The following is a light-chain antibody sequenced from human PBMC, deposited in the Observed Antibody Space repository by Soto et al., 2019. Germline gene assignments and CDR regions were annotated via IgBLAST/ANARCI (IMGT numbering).Light chain of an antibody. CDR3: QQYNST. CDR2: KAS. Sequence: DIQMTQSPSTLSASVGDRVTITCRVSQSISNWLAWYQQKPGKAPKLLIYKASSLESGVPSRFSGSGSGTEFTLTISSLQPDDFATYYCQQYNSTFGQGTKVEIK. V-gene: IGKV1-5*03. CDR1: QSISNW. J-gene: IGKJ1*01.